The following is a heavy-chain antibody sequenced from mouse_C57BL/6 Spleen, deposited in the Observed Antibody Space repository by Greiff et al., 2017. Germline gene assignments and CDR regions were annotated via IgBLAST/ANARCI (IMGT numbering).Heavy chain of an antibody. CDR2: IDPNSGGT. CDR1: GYTFTSYW. CDR3: ATHAYDGNPRWCYDV. Sequence: QVQLQQSGAELVKPGASVKLSCTASGYTFTSYWMHWVKQRPGRGLEWIGRIDPNSGGTKYNEKFKSKATMTADKPSSTAYMQLSSLTSEDSAVCCWATHAYDGNPRWCYDVWGTGTTLTVSS. J-gene: IGHJ1*03. D-gene: IGHD1-1*01. V-gene: IGHV1-72*01.